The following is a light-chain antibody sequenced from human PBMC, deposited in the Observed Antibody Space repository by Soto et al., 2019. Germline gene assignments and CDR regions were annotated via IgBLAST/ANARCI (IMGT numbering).Light chain of an antibody. V-gene: IGKV1-5*03. J-gene: IGKJ1*01. Sequence: DIQMTQSPSTLSASVGDRVTITCRASQSISSWLTWYQQKPGKAPKLLIYNASSLESGVPSRFSGSGAGTVFPLTISSLQPDDFATYYCQHYNSFPTFGQGTKVEIK. CDR3: QHYNSFPT. CDR2: NAS. CDR1: QSISSW.